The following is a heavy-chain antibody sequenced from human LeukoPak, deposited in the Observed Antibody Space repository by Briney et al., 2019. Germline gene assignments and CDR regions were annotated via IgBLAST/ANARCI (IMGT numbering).Heavy chain of an antibody. J-gene: IGHJ5*01. CDR3: ARLPTGYPNWFDS. D-gene: IGHD3-9*01. CDR1: GGSVNTTPYY. CDR2: VYSTGTT. V-gene: IGHV4-39*01. Sequence: KPSETLSLTCTVSGGSVNTTPYYWAWICQPPGKGQEWIGNVYSTGTTYYNASLRSRATISVDTSKNQFSLNLNSVTAADTAIYFCARLPTGYPNWFDSWGQGILVTVSS.